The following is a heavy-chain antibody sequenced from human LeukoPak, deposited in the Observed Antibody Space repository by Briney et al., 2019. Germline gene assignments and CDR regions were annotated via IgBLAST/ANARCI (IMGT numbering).Heavy chain of an antibody. CDR1: GGSISSYY. CDR3: ATGSYFPYYFDY. J-gene: IGHJ4*02. Sequence: SETLSLTCTASGGSISSYYWSWIRQPPGKGLEWIGYIYYSGSTNYNPSLKSRVTISVDTSKNQSSLKLSSVTAADTAVYYCATGSYFPYYFDYWGQGTLVTVSS. CDR2: IYYSGST. D-gene: IGHD3-10*01. V-gene: IGHV4-59*12.